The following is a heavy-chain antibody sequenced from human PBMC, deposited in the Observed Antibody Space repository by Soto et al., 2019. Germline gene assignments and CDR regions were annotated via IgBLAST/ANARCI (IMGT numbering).Heavy chain of an antibody. CDR1: GGSISSSSYY. CDR3: ARHLTYCSAGSCYADFPYYGMDV. CDR2: IFYSGST. Sequence: QLQLQESGPGLVKPSETLSLTCSVSGGSISSSSYYWSWIRQPPGKGLEWLGSIFYSGSTYYNPSLKSRVTRSVDTSKNQFSLNLSSVTAADTAVYYCARHLTYCSAGSCYADFPYYGMDVWGQGTTVTVSS. J-gene: IGHJ6*02. V-gene: IGHV4-39*01. D-gene: IGHD2-15*01.